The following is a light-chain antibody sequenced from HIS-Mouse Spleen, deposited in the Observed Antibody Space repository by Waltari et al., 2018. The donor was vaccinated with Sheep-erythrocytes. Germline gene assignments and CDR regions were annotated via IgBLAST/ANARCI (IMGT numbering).Light chain of an antibody. CDR1: SSNIGSNY. CDR3: AAWDDSLSGSV. CDR2: RNN. J-gene: IGLJ2*01. V-gene: IGLV1-47*01. Sequence: QSVLTQPPSASGTPGQRVTIPCSGRSSNIGSNYVYWYQQLPGTAPKLLIYRNNQRPSGVPDRFSGSKSGTSASLAISGLRSEDEADYYCAAWDDSLSGSVFGGGTKLTVL.